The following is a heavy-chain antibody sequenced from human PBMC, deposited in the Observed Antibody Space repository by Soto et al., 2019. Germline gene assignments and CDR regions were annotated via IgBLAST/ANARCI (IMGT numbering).Heavy chain of an antibody. CDR3: ARGGGYDSFDF. V-gene: IGHV4-30-2*06. D-gene: IGHD3-3*01. Sequence: PSETLSLICSVSGVTISYGGYSWSWIRQSPGKGLEWLGYISHVETTYYNPSFQSRLSLSIDRTRNQFSLSLSSMTAADKAVYYCARGGGYDSFDFWGQGIQVTVSS. J-gene: IGHJ4*02. CDR2: ISHVETT. CDR1: GVTISYGGYS.